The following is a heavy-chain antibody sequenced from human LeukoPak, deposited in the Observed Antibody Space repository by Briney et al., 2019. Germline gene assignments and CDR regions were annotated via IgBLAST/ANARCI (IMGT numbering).Heavy chain of an antibody. Sequence: TGGSLRLSCAASGFTVISNYMSWVRQAPGKGLEWVSVIYSGGSTYYADSVKGRFTISRDNSKNTLYLQMNSLRAEDTAVYYCAREGDGYNSDYWGQGTLVTVSS. CDR1: GFTVISNY. D-gene: IGHD5-24*01. J-gene: IGHJ4*02. CDR2: IYSGGST. CDR3: AREGDGYNSDY. V-gene: IGHV3-53*01.